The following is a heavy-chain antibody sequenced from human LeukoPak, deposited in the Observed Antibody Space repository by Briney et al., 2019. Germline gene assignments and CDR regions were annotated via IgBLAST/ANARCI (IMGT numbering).Heavy chain of an antibody. V-gene: IGHV3-21*01. CDR3: ATESIGRHYDY. J-gene: IGHJ4*02. CDR2: IGPTGTDT. Sequence: KTGGSLRLSCAASGFSFSSYGFNWVRQAPGKGLEWVSSIGPTGTDTYHADSVKGRFTISRDNAKNSLYLQMDSLRAEDTAVYYCATESIGRHYDYWGQGTLVTVSS. CDR1: GFSFSSYG. D-gene: IGHD3-3*02.